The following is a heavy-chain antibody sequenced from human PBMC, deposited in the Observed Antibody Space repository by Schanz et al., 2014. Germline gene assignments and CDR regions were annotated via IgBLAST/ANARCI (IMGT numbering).Heavy chain of an antibody. Sequence: QVQLQESGPGLVKPSGTLSLTCAVSGDSITSNRWWSWVRQPPGKGLEWIGEIYHSGRTNYDPSLKSRVTISMDNSNNQLSLNLSSVTAADTAVYYCARGRQQLGSFDYWGPGTLVSVSS. CDR2: IYHSGRT. V-gene: IGHV4-4*02. CDR3: ARGRQQLGSFDY. D-gene: IGHD6-13*01. J-gene: IGHJ4*02. CDR1: GDSITSNRW.